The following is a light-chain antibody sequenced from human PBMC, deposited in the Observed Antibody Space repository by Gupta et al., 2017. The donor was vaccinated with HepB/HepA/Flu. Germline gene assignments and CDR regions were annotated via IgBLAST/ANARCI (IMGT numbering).Light chain of an antibody. CDR1: QSVNSY. Sequence: EIVLTQSPATLSLSPGERATISCRASQSVNSYLAWYLQKPGQAPRLLIYDASNSATGIPARFSGSGSGTDFTLTISSLEPEDFAVYYCQQRGDWPFTFGPGTKVDI. CDR2: DAS. J-gene: IGKJ3*01. CDR3: QQRGDWPFT. V-gene: IGKV3-11*01.